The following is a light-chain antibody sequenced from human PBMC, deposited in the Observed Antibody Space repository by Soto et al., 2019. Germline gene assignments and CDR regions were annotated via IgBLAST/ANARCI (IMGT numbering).Light chain of an antibody. J-gene: IGLJ1*01. Sequence: QSVLTQPPSASGSPGQSLTISCTGTSSDVGFYNFASWYQQRPGKAPKLVTYEVTKRPSGVPDRFSGSKSGSTASLTVSGLQADDEAHYYCASYAGTKLFVFGSGTKVTVL. CDR3: ASYAGTKLFV. CDR1: SSDVGFYNF. CDR2: EVT. V-gene: IGLV2-8*01.